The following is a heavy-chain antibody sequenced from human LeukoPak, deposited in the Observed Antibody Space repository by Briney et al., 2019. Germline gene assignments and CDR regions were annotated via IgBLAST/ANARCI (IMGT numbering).Heavy chain of an antibody. V-gene: IGHV3-30-3*01. CDR2: ISYDGSNK. Sequence: GGSLRLSCAASGFTFSSYAMHWVRQAPGKGLEWVAVISYDGSNKYYADSVKGRFTISRDNSKNTLYLQMNSLGAEDTAVYYCARVASRNIAAAGTDYWGQGTLVTVSS. CDR1: GFTFSSYA. J-gene: IGHJ4*02. D-gene: IGHD6-13*01. CDR3: ARVASRNIAAAGTDY.